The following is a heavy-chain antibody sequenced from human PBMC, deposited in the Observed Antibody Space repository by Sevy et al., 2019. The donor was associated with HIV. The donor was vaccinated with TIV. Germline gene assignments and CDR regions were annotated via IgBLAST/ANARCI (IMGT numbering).Heavy chain of an antibody. CDR2: IKQDGSEK. V-gene: IGHV3-7*01. J-gene: IGHJ4*02. CDR1: GFTFSSYW. Sequence: GGSLRLSCAASGFTFSSYWMSWVRQAPGKGLEWVANIKQDGSEKYYVDSVKGRFTIARANAKNSLYLQMNSLRAEDTAVYDCARSLYDFGSGYVGDYFDYWGQGTLVTVSS. CDR3: ARSLYDFGSGYVGDYFDY. D-gene: IGHD3-3*01.